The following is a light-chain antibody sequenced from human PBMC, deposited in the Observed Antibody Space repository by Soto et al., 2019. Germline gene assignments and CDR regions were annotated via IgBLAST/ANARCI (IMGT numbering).Light chain of an antibody. J-gene: IGLJ1*01. CDR2: RNN. CDR3: AAWDDSLSSYV. CDR1: SSNIGSNY. V-gene: IGLV1-47*01. Sequence: QSVLTQPPSASGTPGQRVTISCSGSSSNIGSNYVYWYQQLPGTAPKLLIYRNNQRPSGVPDRFSGSKSDTSASLAISGLRSEDEADYYCAAWDDSLSSYVFGTGTQLTVL.